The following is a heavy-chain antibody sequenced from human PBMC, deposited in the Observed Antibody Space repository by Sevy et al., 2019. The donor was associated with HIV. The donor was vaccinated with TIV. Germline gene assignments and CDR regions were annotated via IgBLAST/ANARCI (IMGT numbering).Heavy chain of an antibody. J-gene: IGHJ4*02. CDR3: ARSRSGYFDSSGYYIN. CDR1: GYSFTSHW. CDR2: IFPGDSET. D-gene: IGHD3-22*01. Sequence: GESLKISCKGHGYSFTSHWIGWVRQMPGKGLDWMGIIFPGDSETRYSPSFKGEVTIPADKSISTAFLQWGSLKASDTAIYYCARSRSGYFDSSGYYINWGQGTLVTVSS. V-gene: IGHV5-51*01.